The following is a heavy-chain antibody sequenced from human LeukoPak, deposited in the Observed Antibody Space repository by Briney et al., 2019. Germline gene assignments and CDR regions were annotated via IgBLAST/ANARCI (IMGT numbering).Heavy chain of an antibody. CDR3: ARGAQQWLAYFDY. D-gene: IGHD6-19*01. J-gene: IGHJ4*02. CDR2: ISSSSSTI. Sequence: PGGSLRLSCAVSGFTFSSYSMNWVRQAPGKGLEWVSYISSSSSTIYYADSVKGRFTISRDNAKNSLYLQMNSLRAEDTAVYYCARGAQQWLAYFDYWGQGTLVTVSS. V-gene: IGHV3-48*01. CDR1: GFTFSSYS.